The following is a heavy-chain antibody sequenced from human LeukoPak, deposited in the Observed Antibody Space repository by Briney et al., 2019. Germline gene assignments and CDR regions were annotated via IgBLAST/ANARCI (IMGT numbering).Heavy chain of an antibody. D-gene: IGHD3-10*01. CDR1: GGTFSSYA. V-gene: IGHV1-69*06. CDR2: IIPIFGTA. Sequence: GASVKVSCKASGGTFSSYAISWVRQAPGQGLEWMGGIIPIFGTANYAQKFQGRVTITADKSTSTAYMELSSLRSEDTAVYYCARANLATMVRGAQPIDYWGQGTLVTVSS. CDR3: ARANLATMVRGAQPIDY. J-gene: IGHJ4*02.